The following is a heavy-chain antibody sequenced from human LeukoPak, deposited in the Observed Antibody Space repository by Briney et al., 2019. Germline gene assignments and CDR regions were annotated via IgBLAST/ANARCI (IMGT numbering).Heavy chain of an antibody. D-gene: IGHD3-10*01. CDR1: GFTFSSYW. J-gene: IGHJ4*02. V-gene: IGHV3-7*01. CDR2: IKEDGSEK. Sequence: GGSLRLSCAASGFTFSSYWMSWVRQAPGKGLEWVANIKEDGSEKYNVDSVKGRFTISRDNAKNSLYLQMNSLRAEDTAVYYCARFIRGVTQSGYDSWGQGTLVTVSS. CDR3: ARFIRGVTQSGYDS.